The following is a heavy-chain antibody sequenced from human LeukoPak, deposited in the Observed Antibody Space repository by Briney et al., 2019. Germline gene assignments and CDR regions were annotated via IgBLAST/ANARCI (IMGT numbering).Heavy chain of an antibody. CDR1: GDSISSGSFY. Sequence: SGTLSLTCSVSGDSISSGSFYWSWIRQPAGRGLEWIGRIYPSGSTNYNPSLKSRVTISVDTSKNQFSLKLSSVTAADTAVYYCVRSSSSIFDYWGQGTLVTVSS. D-gene: IGHD6-6*01. CDR3: VRSSSSIFDY. V-gene: IGHV4-61*02. CDR2: IYPSGST. J-gene: IGHJ4*02.